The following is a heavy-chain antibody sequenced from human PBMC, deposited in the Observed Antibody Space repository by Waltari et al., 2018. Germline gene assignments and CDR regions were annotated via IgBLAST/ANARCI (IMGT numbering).Heavy chain of an antibody. CDR1: GGSISSGGYY. V-gene: IGHV4-30-2*01. CDR2: NYHSGST. D-gene: IGHD3-22*01. Sequence: QVQLQESGPGLVKPSQTLSLTCTVPGGSISSGGYYWSWIRQPPGKGLEWIGYNYHSGSTHYNPTLKSRVTISVDRSKNQFSLKLSSVTAADTAVYYCARGSKVVVTQVGYFDYWGQGTLVTVSS. J-gene: IGHJ4*02. CDR3: ARGSKVVVTQVGYFDY.